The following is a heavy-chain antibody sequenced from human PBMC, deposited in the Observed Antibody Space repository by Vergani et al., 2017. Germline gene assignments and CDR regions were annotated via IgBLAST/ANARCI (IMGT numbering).Heavy chain of an antibody. CDR2: ISGSGGST. CDR3: AKRSRPSGWFDP. Sequence: EVQMLESGGGLVQTGGSLRLSCAASGFTFRSYAMCWVRTASGKGLEWVSAISGSGGSTYYADSLKGRFTISKDNTKNTLYLQMNSLRAEDTAVYYCAKRSRPSGWFDPWGQGTLVTVSS. CDR1: GFTFRSYA. D-gene: IGHD3-10*01. J-gene: IGHJ5*02. V-gene: IGHV3-23*01.